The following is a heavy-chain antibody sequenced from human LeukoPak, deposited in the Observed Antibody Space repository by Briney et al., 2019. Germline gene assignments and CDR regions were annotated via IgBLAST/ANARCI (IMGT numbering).Heavy chain of an antibody. J-gene: IGHJ3*02. CDR3: ARDRIAVGDGYNRGGDDAFDI. D-gene: IGHD5-24*01. Sequence: PGGSLRLSCAASGFTFSSYSMNWVRQAPGKGLEWVSSISSSSSYIYYADSVKGRFTISRDNAKNSLYLQMNSLRAEDTAVYYCARDRIAVGDGYNRGGDDAFDIWGQGTMVTVSS. CDR2: ISSSSSYI. V-gene: IGHV3-21*01. CDR1: GFTFSSYS.